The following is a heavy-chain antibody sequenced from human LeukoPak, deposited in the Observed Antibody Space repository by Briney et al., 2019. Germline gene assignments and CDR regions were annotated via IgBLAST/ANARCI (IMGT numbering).Heavy chain of an antibody. CDR2: INPNSGGT. V-gene: IGHV1-2*02. CDR3: ARWLVRGFIFSPFDY. D-gene: IGHD3-10*01. CDR1: GYTFTGYY. Sequence: ASVKVSCKASGYTFTGYYMHWVRQAPGQGLEWMGWINPNSGGTNYAQKFQGRVTMTRDTSISTAYMELSRLRSDDTAVYYCARWLVRGFIFSPFDYWGQGTLVTVSS. J-gene: IGHJ4*02.